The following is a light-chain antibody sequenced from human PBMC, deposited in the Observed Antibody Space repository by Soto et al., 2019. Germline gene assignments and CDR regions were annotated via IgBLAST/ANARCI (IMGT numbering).Light chain of an antibody. CDR1: NSDVGTYNL. V-gene: IGLV2-23*01. CDR2: EGS. CDR3: CSYAGSTTPYV. Sequence: QSALTQPASVSGSPGQSITISCTGTNSDVGTYNLVSWYQQHPGKAPKLMIYEGSKRPSGVSNRFSGSKSGNTASLTIYGLQAEDEADYYCCSYAGSTTPYVFGTGTKVTVL. J-gene: IGLJ1*01.